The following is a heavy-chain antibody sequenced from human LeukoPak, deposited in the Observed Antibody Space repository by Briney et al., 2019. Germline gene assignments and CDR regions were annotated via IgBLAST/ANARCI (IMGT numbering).Heavy chain of an antibody. CDR2: VSSTSNTI. CDR3: ASDGYDILTGYPGLDF. J-gene: IGHJ4*02. Sequence: GGSLRLSCVASGFNFSRYDMNWVRQAPGKGLEWLSYVSSTSNTIYYADSVKGRFTTSRDNAKNSLYLQMNSLRDEDTGVFYCASDGYDILTGYPGLDFWGQGTLVTVSS. CDR1: GFNFSRYD. V-gene: IGHV3-48*02. D-gene: IGHD3-9*01.